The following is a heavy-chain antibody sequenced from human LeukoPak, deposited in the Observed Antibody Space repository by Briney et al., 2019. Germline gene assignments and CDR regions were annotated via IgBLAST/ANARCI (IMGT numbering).Heavy chain of an antibody. V-gene: IGHV3-74*01. D-gene: IGHD6-13*01. CDR3: ARVDSSSWSPFDY. CDR2: INSDGSST. Sequence: GGSLRLSCAASGFTFSRYWVHWVRQAPGKGLVWVSRINSDGSSTSYADSVKGRFTISRDNAKNTLYLQMNSLRAEDTAVYYCARVDSSSWSPFDYWGQGTLVTVSS. J-gene: IGHJ4*02. CDR1: GFTFSRYW.